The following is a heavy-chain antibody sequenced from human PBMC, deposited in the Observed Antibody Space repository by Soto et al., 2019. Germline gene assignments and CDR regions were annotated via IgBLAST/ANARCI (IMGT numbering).Heavy chain of an antibody. CDR3: ARADIVAVPTANYYYGLDV. Sequence: SEILSLTCTVSGGSISRGDYYWSWIRQPPGKGLEWIGYIYHSGSTYFNPSLKSRASISIDTSQNQFSLKLSSVTAADTAVYYCARADIVAVPTANYYYGLDVWGQGTTVTVSS. J-gene: IGHJ6*02. CDR1: GGSISRGDYY. D-gene: IGHD2-2*01. V-gene: IGHV4-30-4*01. CDR2: IYHSGST.